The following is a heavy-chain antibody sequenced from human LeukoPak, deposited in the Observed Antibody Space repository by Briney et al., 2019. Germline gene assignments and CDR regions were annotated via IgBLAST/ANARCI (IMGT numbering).Heavy chain of an antibody. D-gene: IGHD3-22*01. CDR2: IYHSGST. V-gene: IGHV4-4*02. J-gene: IGHJ5*02. CDR1: GGSISSSNW. Sequence: SGTLSLTCAVSGGSISSSNWWSWVRPPPGKGLEWIGEIYHSGSTNYNPSPKSRVTISVDKSKNQFSLKLSSVTAADTAVYYCARVDYDSSGYWSDWFDPWGQGTLVTVSS. CDR3: ARVDYDSSGYWSDWFDP.